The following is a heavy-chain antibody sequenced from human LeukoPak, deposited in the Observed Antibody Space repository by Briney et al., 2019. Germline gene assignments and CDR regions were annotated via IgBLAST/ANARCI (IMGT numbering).Heavy chain of an antibody. J-gene: IGHJ4*02. CDR2: INHSGST. D-gene: IGHD3-10*01. CDR3: ARAPYYYGSGSYFQAVDY. V-gene: IGHV4-34*01. CDR1: GGSFSGYY. Sequence: SETLSLTCAVYGGSFSGYYWSWIRQPPGKGLEWIGEINHSGSTNYNPSLKSRVTISVDTSKNQFSLKLSSATAADTAVYYCARAPYYYGSGSYFQAVDYWGQGTLVTVSS.